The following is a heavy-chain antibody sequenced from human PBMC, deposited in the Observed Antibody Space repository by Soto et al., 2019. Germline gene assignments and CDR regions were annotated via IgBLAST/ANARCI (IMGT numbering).Heavy chain of an antibody. CDR1: GFTFSSYG. D-gene: IGHD3-22*01. CDR3: AKDYYDSSGPPFDY. V-gene: IGHV3-30*18. Sequence: GGSLRLSCAASGFTFSSYGMHWVRQAPGKGLEWVAVISYDGSNKYYADSVKGRFTISRDNSKNTLYLQMNSLRAEDTAVYYCAKDYYDSSGPPFDYWGQGTLVTVSS. CDR2: ISYDGSNK. J-gene: IGHJ4*02.